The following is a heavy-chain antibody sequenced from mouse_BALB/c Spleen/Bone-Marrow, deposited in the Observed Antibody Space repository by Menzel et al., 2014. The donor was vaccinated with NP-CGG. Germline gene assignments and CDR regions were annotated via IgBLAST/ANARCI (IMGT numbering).Heavy chain of an antibody. J-gene: IGHJ2*01. V-gene: IGHV1S81*02. CDR3: ARTYFDY. CDR1: GYTFTSYW. CDR2: INPSNGRT. Sequence: QVQLQHSGAEQVKPGASVKLSCEASGYTFTSYWMHWVKQRPGQGLEWIGEINPSNGRTNYNEKFKSKATLTVDKSSSTAYMQLSSLTSEDSAVYYCARTYFDYWGQGTTLTVSS.